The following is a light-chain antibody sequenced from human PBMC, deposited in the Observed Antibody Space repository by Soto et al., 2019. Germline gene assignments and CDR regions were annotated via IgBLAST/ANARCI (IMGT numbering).Light chain of an antibody. Sequence: QSVLTQPPSVSGSPGQSVTISCTGTSRDVGSYNRVSWYQQPPGTAPKVIIYEVSNRPSGVPDRFSGSKSGNTASLTISGLQPEDEADYYCYSFTSSNTYVFGTGTKVTVL. CDR1: SRDVGSYNR. V-gene: IGLV2-18*02. CDR2: EVS. J-gene: IGLJ1*01. CDR3: YSFTSSNTYV.